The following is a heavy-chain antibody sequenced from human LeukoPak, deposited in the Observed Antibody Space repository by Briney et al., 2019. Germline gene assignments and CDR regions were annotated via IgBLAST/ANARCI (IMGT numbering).Heavy chain of an antibody. V-gene: IGHV3-7*01. CDR3: ARAAIESYYYYYGTDV. D-gene: IGHD2-21*01. J-gene: IGHJ6*02. CDR1: GFTFSSYW. Sequence: GGSLRLSCAASGFTFSSYWMSWVRQAPGKGLEWVANIKQDGSEKYYVDSVKGRFTISRDNAKNSLYLQMNSLRAEDTAVYYCARAAIESYYYYYGTDVWGQGTTVTVSS. CDR2: IKQDGSEK.